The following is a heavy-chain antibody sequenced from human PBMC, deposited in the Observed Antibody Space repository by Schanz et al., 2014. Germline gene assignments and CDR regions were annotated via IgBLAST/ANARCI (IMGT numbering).Heavy chain of an antibody. CDR1: GFTVSKNY. CDR2: SRNKGHSYTS. J-gene: IGHJ4*02. D-gene: IGHD3-9*01. V-gene: IGHV3-72*01. CDR3: ARRNFYDKSAAFDY. Sequence: VQLVESGGGVVQPGGSLRLSCAASGFTVSKNYMSWVRQAPGKGLEWVGHSRNKGHSYTSEYAASVKGRFTISRDESESSLYLQMDSLKTEDTAVYYCARRNFYDKSAAFDYWGQGSLVTVSS.